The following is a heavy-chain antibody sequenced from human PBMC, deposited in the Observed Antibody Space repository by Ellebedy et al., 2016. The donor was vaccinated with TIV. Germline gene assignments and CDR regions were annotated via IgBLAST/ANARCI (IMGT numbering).Heavy chain of an antibody. CDR2: IYYTGST. CDR1: GGSISSSTYY. CDR3: ARETGALLAGGPYFDF. Sequence: SETLSLXXTVSGGSISSSTYYWAWIRQPPGKGLEWIGTIYYTGSTYYNPSLNSRVTISVDTSKHQFSLKMSSVTAADTAVYYCARETGALLAGGPYFDFWGQGTPVSVSS. V-gene: IGHV4-39*02. D-gene: IGHD6-13*01. J-gene: IGHJ4*02.